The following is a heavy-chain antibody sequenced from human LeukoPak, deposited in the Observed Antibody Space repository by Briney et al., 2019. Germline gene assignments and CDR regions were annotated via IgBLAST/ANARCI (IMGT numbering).Heavy chain of an antibody. D-gene: IGHD3-3*01. J-gene: IGHJ6*03. V-gene: IGHV1-18*04. CDR3: ARGPYYDFWSGYLKYYYYYYMDV. CDR2: ISAYNGNT. Sequence: ASVKVSCKASGYTFTSYYMHWVRQAPGQGLEWMGWISAYNGNTNYAQKLQGRVTMTTDTSTSTAYMELRSLRSDDTAVYYCARGPYYDFWSGYLKYYYYYYMDVWGKGTTVTVSS. CDR1: GYTFTSYY.